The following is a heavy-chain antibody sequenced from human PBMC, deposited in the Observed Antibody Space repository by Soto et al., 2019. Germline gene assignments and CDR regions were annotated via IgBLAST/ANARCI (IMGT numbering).Heavy chain of an antibody. D-gene: IGHD3-9*01. CDR2: ISSSSSTI. CDR3: ARGSGATTYYDILTGYYGAY. V-gene: IGHV3-48*01. CDR1: GFTFSNYN. Sequence: GGSLRLSCAASGFTFSNYNMNWVRQAPGKGLEWVSYISSSSSTIYYADSVKGRFTISRDNAKSSLYLQMNSLRAEDTAVYYCARGSGATTYYDILTGYYGAYWGQGTLVTVSS. J-gene: IGHJ4*02.